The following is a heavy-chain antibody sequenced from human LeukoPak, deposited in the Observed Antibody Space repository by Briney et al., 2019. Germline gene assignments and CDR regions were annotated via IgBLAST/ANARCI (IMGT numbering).Heavy chain of an antibody. CDR3: AKSYSSGWYNKWYYFDY. CDR2: INPNSGGT. V-gene: IGHV1-2*02. J-gene: IGHJ4*02. Sequence: ASVKVSCKASGNTSTAYYIHWVRQAPGQGLEWMGWINPNSGGTNYAQKFQGRVTMTRDTSISTAYMELSRLRSDDTAVDYCAKSYSSGWYNKWYYFDYWGQGTLVTVSS. D-gene: IGHD6-19*01. CDR1: GNTSTAYY.